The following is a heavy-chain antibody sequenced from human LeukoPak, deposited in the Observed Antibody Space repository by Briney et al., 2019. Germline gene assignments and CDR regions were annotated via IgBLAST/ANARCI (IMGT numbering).Heavy chain of an antibody. D-gene: IGHD3-16*01. J-gene: IGHJ4*02. V-gene: IGHV3-23*01. CDR1: GFTFHSYA. CDR3: AKDLTVGGSCQIPNCLDY. CDR2: ISGSGSST. Sequence: GGSLRLSCAASGFTFHSYAMTWVRQAPGKGLEWVSGISGSGSSTDYADSVKGRFTISRDNFKNTLYLQMNSLRAEDTAVYYCAKDLTVGGSCQIPNCLDYWGQGTLVTVSS.